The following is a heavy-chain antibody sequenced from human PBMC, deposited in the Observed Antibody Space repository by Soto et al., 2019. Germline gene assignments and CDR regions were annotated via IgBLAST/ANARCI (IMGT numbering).Heavy chain of an antibody. CDR2: INHSGIT. Sequence: SETLSLTCAVYGGSFSDYFWSWMRQPPGKGLEWIGEINHSGITKYNPSLKSRVIISLDTSKNQFSLRLSSVTAADTAVYYCARGHRAVTQGGGKFYYYYYGMDVWGQGTTVTVSS. D-gene: IGHD3-16*01. CDR1: GGSFSDYF. J-gene: IGHJ6*02. CDR3: ARGHRAVTQGGGKFYYYYYGMDV. V-gene: IGHV4-34*01.